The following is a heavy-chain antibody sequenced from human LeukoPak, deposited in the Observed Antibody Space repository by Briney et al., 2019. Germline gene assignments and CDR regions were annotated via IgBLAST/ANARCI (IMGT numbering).Heavy chain of an antibody. CDR2: IYYSGST. J-gene: IGHJ6*03. V-gene: IGHV4-39*07. CDR1: GGSISSSSYY. D-gene: IGHD4-11*01. Sequence: PSETLSVTCTVSGGSISSSSYYWGWIRQPPGKGLEWIESIYYSGSTYFNPPLKSRVTISVDTSKNQFSLKLSSVTAADTAVYYCARASVTYYYYYYMDVWGKGTTVTVSS. CDR3: ARASVTYYYYYYMDV.